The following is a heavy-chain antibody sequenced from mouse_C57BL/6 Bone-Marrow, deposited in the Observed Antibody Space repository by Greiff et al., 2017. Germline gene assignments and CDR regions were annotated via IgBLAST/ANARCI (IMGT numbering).Heavy chain of an antibody. CDR2: FYPGSGSI. D-gene: IGHD1-1*01. Sequence: VQLQQSGAELVKPGASVKLSCKASGYTFTEYTIHWVKQRSGQGLEWIGWFYPGSGSIKYNEKFKDKATLTADKSSSTVYMELSRLTSEDSAVYFCARHEGSHYYGSSPWFAYWGQGTLVTVSA. J-gene: IGHJ3*01. CDR1: GYTFTEYT. V-gene: IGHV1-62-2*01. CDR3: ARHEGSHYYGSSPWFAY.